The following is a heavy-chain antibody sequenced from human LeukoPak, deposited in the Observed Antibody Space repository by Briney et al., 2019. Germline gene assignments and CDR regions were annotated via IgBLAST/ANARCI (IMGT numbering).Heavy chain of an antibody. D-gene: IGHD1-20*01. CDR1: GFTFGSYS. V-gene: IGHV3-21*01. CDR2: ISSSSSYI. CDR3: AREYNWNPGGYYYYYMDV. Sequence: GGSLRLSCAASGFTFGSYSMNWVRQAPGKGLEWVSSISSSSSYIYYADSVKGRFTISRDNAKNSLYLQMNSLRAEDTAVYYCAREYNWNPGGYYYYYMDVWGKGTTVTVSS. J-gene: IGHJ6*03.